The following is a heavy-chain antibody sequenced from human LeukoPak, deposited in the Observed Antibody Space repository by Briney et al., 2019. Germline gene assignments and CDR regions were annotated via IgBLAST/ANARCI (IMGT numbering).Heavy chain of an antibody. Sequence: SETLSLTCTVSGGSISSYYWSWIRQPPGKGLEWIGYIYYSGSTNYNPSLKSRATISEDTSKNQFSLKLSSVTAADTAVYYCARGRSLDYWGQGTLVTVSS. CDR1: GGSISSYY. CDR3: ARGRSLDY. J-gene: IGHJ4*02. V-gene: IGHV4-59*01. CDR2: IYYSGST.